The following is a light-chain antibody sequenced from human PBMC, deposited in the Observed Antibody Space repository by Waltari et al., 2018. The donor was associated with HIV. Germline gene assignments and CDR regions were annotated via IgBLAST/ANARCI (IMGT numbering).Light chain of an antibody. CDR3: NSYATGSAWV. CDR1: SSDVGSYNL. V-gene: IGLV2-23*02. CDR2: EVT. J-gene: IGLJ3*02. Sequence: QSALTQPASVSGSPGQSITISCTGTSSDVGSYNLVSWYQQHPGKAPKLMIYEVTKRPSGVSNRFSGSKSGNTASLTISGLQAEDEADYYCNSYATGSAWVFGGGTKPTVL.